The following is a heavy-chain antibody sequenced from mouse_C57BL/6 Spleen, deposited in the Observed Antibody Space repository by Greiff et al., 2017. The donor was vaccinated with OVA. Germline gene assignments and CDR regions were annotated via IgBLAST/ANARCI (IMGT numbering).Heavy chain of an antibody. V-gene: IGHV5-4*03. D-gene: IGHD2-2*01. CDR3: ARAYGYDGAWFAY. Sequence: EVKLMESGGGLVKPGGSLKLSCAASGFTFSSYAMSWVRQTPEKRLEWVATISDGGSYTYYPDNVKGRFTISRANAKNNLYLQMSHLTSEDTAMYYCARAYGYDGAWFAYWGQGTLVTVSA. CDR1: GFTFSSYA. CDR2: ISDGGSYT. J-gene: IGHJ3*01.